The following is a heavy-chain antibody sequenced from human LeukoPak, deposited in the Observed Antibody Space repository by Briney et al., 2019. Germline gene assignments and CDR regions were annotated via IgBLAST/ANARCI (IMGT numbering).Heavy chain of an antibody. CDR2: ISAYNGNT. V-gene: IGHV1-18*01. D-gene: IGHD3-3*01. CDR1: GNTFTSYG. CDR3: ARGVGYDFWSGYQGNDY. J-gene: IGHJ4*02. Sequence: VASVKVSCKASGNTFTSYGISWVRQAPGQGLEWMGWISAYNGNTNYAQKLQGRVTMTTDTSTSTAYMELRSLRSDDTAVYYCARGVGYDFWSGYQGNDYWGQGTLVTVSS.